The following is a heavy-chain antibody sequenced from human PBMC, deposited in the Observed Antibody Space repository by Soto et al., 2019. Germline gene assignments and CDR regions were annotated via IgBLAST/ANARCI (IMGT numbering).Heavy chain of an antibody. CDR2: IYWDDTK. V-gene: IGHV2-5*02. Sequence: QITLKESGPPLVKPTQTLTLICTFSGFSLSSSGVGVGWIRQPSGKALEWVALIYWDDTKRYSPSLKSGLTITKDTSKDQVVITMTNMDPVDTATYYCAHIRVTMIVGAGYFQHWGQGTLVTVSS. D-gene: IGHD3-22*01. CDR3: AHIRVTMIVGAGYFQH. CDR1: GFSLSSSGVG. J-gene: IGHJ1*01.